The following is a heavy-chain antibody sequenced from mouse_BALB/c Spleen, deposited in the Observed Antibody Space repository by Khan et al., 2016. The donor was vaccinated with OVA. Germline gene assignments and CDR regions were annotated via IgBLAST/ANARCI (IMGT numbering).Heavy chain of an antibody. D-gene: IGHD1-1*01. CDR2: INPHFGET. Sequence: IQLVQSGPELVKPGASVKISCKASGYSFTGYFMHWVMQSHGKSLEWIGRINPHFGETFYNQKFVGKATLTVDESSSTAHMELRSLASEGSAVYYCARIYGSKIDYWGQGTTLTVSS. V-gene: IGHV1-20*02. CDR1: GYSFTGYF. CDR3: ARIYGSKIDY. J-gene: IGHJ2*01.